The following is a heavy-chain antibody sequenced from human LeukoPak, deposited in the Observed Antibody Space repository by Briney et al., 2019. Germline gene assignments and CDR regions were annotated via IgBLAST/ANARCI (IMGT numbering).Heavy chain of an antibody. CDR1: GGSFSGYY. CDR3: ARAHSTRGAFDI. J-gene: IGHJ3*02. D-gene: IGHD3-10*01. Sequence: SETLSLTCAVYGGSFSGYYWSWIRQPPGKGLEWIGEINHSGSTNYNPSLKSRVTISVDTSKNQFSLKLSSVTAAGTAVYYCARAHSTRGAFDIWGQGTMVTVSS. CDR2: INHSGST. V-gene: IGHV4-34*01.